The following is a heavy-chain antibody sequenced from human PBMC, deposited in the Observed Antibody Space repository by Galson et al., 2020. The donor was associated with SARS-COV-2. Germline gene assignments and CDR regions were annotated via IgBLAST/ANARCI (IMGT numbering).Heavy chain of an antibody. CDR3: AGLYPRATFDY. CDR1: GYSISSGYY. J-gene: IGHJ4*02. Sequence: LETLSLTCAVSGYSISSGYYWGWIRQPPGKGLEWIGSIYHSGSTYYNPSLKSRVTISVDTSKNQFSLKLSSVTAADTAVYYCAGLYPRATFDYWCQGTLVTVSS. D-gene: IGHD2-2*02. V-gene: IGHV4-38-2*01. CDR2: IYHSGST.